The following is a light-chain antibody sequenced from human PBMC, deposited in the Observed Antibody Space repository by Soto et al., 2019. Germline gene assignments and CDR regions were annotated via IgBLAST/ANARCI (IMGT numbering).Light chain of an antibody. V-gene: IGLV2-14*01. CDR3: SSYTSSSAYV. Sequence: QSVLTPPASVSGSPGQSITISCTGTSSDVGGYNYVSWYQQHPGKAPKLMIYEVSNRPSGVSNRFSGSKSGNTASLTISGLQAEDEADYYCSSYTSSSAYVFGTGTKGTVL. J-gene: IGLJ1*01. CDR1: SSDVGGYNY. CDR2: EVS.